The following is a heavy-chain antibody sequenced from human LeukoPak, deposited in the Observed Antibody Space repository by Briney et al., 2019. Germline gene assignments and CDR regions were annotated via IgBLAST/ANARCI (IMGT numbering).Heavy chain of an antibody. Sequence: ASVKVSCKASGYTFTSYGISWVRQAPGQGLEWMGWISAYNGNTNYAQKLQGRVTMTTDTSTSTAYMELSRLRSDDTAVYYCARYGEVRYFDWLSPGDAFDIWGQGTMVTVSS. CDR1: GYTFTSYG. CDR2: ISAYNGNT. V-gene: IGHV1-18*01. CDR3: ARYGEVRYFDWLSPGDAFDI. J-gene: IGHJ3*02. D-gene: IGHD3-9*01.